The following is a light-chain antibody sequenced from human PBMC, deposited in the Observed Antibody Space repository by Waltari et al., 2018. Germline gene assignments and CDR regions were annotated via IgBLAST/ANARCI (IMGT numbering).Light chain of an antibody. CDR2: EVL. CDR1: SSDVGRYTL. Sequence: QSALTQPASVSGSPGQSLTISCTGTSSDVGRYTLVSWYQHPPGKAPKPIIYEVLKRPSGVSTRFSASKSGNPASLTISGLQADDEADYYCCSYAGVITYVFGSGTRVTVL. V-gene: IGLV2-23*02. J-gene: IGLJ1*01. CDR3: CSYAGVITYV.